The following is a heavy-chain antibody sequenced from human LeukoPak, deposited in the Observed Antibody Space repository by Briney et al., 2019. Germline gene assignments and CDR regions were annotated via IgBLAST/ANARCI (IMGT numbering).Heavy chain of an antibody. CDR2: IYYSGSI. D-gene: IGHD2-15*01. V-gene: IGHV4-59*12. CDR1: GVSIRSYY. Sequence: PSETLSLTCTVSGVSIRSYYWSWIRQPPGKGLEWIGDIYYSGSINYNPSLKRRVTISVDMPNHQFPMNLRSATAAATAVYYCARVSDGYSPEMDYWAQGTLVTVSS. J-gene: IGHJ4*02. CDR3: ARVSDGYSPEMDY.